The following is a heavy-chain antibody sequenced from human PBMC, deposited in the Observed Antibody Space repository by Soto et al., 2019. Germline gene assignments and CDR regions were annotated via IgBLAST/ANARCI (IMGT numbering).Heavy chain of an antibody. CDR2: IYYSGST. D-gene: IGHD6-13*01. CDR3: ARLWRSSWYFDY. V-gene: IGHV4-59*08. J-gene: IGHJ4*02. CDR1: GGSISSYY. Sequence: SETLCVTCTVSGGSISSYYWSWIRQPPGKGLEWIGYIYYSGSTNYTPSLKSRVTISVDTSKNQFSLKLSSVTAADTAVYYCARLWRSSWYFDYWGQGTLVTVSS.